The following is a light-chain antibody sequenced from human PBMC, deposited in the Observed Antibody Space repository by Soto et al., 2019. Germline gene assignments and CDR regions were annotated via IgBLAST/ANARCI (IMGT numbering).Light chain of an antibody. V-gene: IGLV4-69*01. CDR3: QTWGTGIHL. CDR2: LNSDGSH. Sequence: QLVLTQSPSASASLGASVKLTCTLSSGHSNYAIAWHQQQPEKGPRFLMKLNSDGSHSKGDGIPDRFSGSSSGAERYLTIPTLQSEDEADYYCQTWGTGIHLFGGGTKLTVL. CDR1: SGHSNYA. J-gene: IGLJ2*01.